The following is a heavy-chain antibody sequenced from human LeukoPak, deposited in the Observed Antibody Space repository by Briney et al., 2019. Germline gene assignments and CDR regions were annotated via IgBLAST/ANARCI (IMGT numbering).Heavy chain of an antibody. D-gene: IGHD3-9*01. J-gene: IGHJ4*02. CDR2: IVGSSSFI. CDR1: GFTFSSYS. Sequence: PGGSLRLSCAASGFTFSSYSMNWVRHAPGKGLEWVAYIVGSSSFIYYADSVKGRFTISRDNAKNSLYLQMNSLRAEDTAVYYCAKMNLLTGYYTPNFDCWGQGTLVTVSS. CDR3: AKMNLLTGYYTPNFDC. V-gene: IGHV3-48*01.